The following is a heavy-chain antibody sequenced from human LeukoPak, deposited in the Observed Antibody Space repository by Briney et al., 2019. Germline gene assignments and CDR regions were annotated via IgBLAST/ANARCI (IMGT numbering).Heavy chain of an antibody. D-gene: IGHD6-19*01. CDR1: GFTFSSYG. V-gene: IGHV3-30*03. Sequence: GRSLRLSCAASGFTFSSYGMHWVRQAPGKGLEWVALISYDGSINYYADSVKGRFAISRDNSKNTLYLQMNSLRAEDTAVYYCARGYGSGWYFDYWGQGTLVTVST. CDR3: ARGYGSGWYFDY. J-gene: IGHJ4*02. CDR2: ISYDGSIN.